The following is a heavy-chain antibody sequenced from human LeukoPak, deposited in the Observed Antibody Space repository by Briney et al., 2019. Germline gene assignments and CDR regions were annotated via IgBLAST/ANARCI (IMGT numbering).Heavy chain of an antibody. CDR1: GGSISSYY. CDR3: ARGRVITRAFDY. Sequence: PSETLSLTCTVSGGSISSYYWSWIRQPAGQGLEWIGRIYTSGSTNYNPSLKSRVTISVDTSKNQFSLKLSSVTAADTAVYYCARGRVITRAFDYWGQGTLVTVSS. CDR2: IYTSGST. J-gene: IGHJ4*02. D-gene: IGHD3-22*01. V-gene: IGHV4-4*07.